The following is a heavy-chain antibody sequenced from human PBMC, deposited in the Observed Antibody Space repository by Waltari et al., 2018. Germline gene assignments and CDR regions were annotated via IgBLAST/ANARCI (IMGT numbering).Heavy chain of an antibody. CDR3: ARTWFGELYFWFDP. V-gene: IGHV4-59*01. D-gene: IGHD3-10*01. CDR1: GGSISAYS. J-gene: IGHJ5*02. CDR2: IYYSGST. Sequence: QVQLQESGPGLVKPSETLSLTCTVSGGSISAYSWSWIRQPPGKGLEWIGYIYYSGSTNYNPSLKSRVTISVDTSKNQFSLKLSSVTAADTAVYYCARTWFGELYFWFDPWGQGTLVTVSS.